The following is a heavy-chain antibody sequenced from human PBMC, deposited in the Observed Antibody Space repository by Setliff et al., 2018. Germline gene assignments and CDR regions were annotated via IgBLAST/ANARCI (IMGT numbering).Heavy chain of an antibody. Sequence: SETLSLTCNVSGGSFSTYYWSWIRQPPGKGLEWIGHVYYSGTANYNPSLKSRVTVSVDTSNPQFSLRLRSVTAADTAVYYCARGGTYRYFDYWGQGAPVTVSS. J-gene: IGHJ4*02. D-gene: IGHD5-12*01. V-gene: IGHV4-59*01. CDR2: VYYSGTA. CDR1: GGSFSTYY. CDR3: ARGGTYRYFDY.